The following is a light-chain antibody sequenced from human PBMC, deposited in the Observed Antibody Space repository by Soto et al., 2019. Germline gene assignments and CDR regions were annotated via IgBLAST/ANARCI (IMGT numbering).Light chain of an antibody. CDR2: GAS. CDR1: QSFSSD. J-gene: IGKJ1*01. Sequence: MEMTQSLATLSVPPGSRATLSCSAIQSFSSDLAWYQQKPGQDPRLLIYGASTRATGSPARFSGSASGKEFTLTIRSMQSDDFAVYYCQQYNNWLPWTLVHGTRV. CDR3: QQYNNWLPWT. V-gene: IGKV3-15*01.